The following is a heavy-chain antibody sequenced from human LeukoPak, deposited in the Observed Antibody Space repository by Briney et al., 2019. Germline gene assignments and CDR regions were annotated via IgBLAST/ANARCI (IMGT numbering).Heavy chain of an antibody. CDR3: ARSKRFLEWFPDV. D-gene: IGHD3-3*01. V-gene: IGHV4-59*01. CDR2: IYYSGST. J-gene: IGHJ6*04. CDR1: GGSISSYY. Sequence: PSETLSLTCTVSGGSISSYYWSWIRQPPGKGLEWIGYIYYSGSTNYNPSLKSRVTISVDTSKNQFSLKLSSVTAADTAVYYCARSKRFLEWFPDVWGKGTTVTVSS.